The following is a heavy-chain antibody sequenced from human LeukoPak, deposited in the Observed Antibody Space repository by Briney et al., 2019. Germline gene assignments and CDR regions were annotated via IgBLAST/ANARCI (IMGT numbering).Heavy chain of an antibody. J-gene: IGHJ4*02. CDR2: IPDNGAYS. D-gene: IGHD6-13*01. V-gene: IGHV3-21*01. Sequence: PGGSLRLSCAASGFTFSSYTMNWVRQAPGKGLEWVSSIPDNGAYSHHADSVKGRFTISRGNARNSLYLDMHNLGAEDTAVYYCVRGDSRDYWGQGTLVTVSS. CDR3: VRGDSRDY. CDR1: GFTFSSYT.